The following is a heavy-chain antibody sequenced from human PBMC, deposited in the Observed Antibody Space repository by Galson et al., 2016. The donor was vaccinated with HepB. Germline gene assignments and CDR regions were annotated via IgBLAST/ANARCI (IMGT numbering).Heavy chain of an antibody. V-gene: IGHV1-8*01. D-gene: IGHD4-23*01. J-gene: IGHJ5*02. CDR2: MNPNSGDT. CDR1: GYTFTSYD. Sequence: SVKVSCKASGYTFTSYDLNWVRQATGQGLEWLGWMNPNSGDTGYAQKFQGRVTLTRSTSLRTAYMELRSLTSEDTAVYYCARDYGGNSGWFDPWGHGTLVTVSS. CDR3: ARDYGGNSGWFDP.